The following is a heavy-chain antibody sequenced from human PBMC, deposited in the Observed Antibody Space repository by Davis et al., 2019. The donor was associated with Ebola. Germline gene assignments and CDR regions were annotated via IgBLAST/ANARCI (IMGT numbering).Heavy chain of an antibody. J-gene: IGHJ3*02. Sequence: PSETLSLTCAVYGGSFSGYYWSWIRQPPGKGLEWIGEINHSGSTNYNPSLKSRVTISVDTSKNQFSLKLSSVTAADTAVYYCARVGYSYGSDIWGQGTMVTVSS. CDR2: INHSGST. CDR3: ARVGYSYGSDI. V-gene: IGHV4-34*01. CDR1: GGSFSGYY. D-gene: IGHD5-18*01.